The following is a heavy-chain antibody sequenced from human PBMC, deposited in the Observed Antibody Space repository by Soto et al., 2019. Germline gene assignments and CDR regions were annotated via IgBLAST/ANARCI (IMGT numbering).Heavy chain of an antibody. CDR1: GGSIRSSSHY. V-gene: IGHV4-31*03. J-gene: IGHJ5*02. CDR2: IYYSGTT. Sequence: PSETLSLTCTVSGGSIRSSSHYWTWIRQHPGKGLEWIGYIYYSGTTYYNPSLKSRLTISVDTTKNQFSLKFTSVTAAGTAIYYCTREYSRYDKNRFDPWGQGTLVTVSS. CDR3: TREYSRYDKNRFDP. D-gene: IGHD5-12*01.